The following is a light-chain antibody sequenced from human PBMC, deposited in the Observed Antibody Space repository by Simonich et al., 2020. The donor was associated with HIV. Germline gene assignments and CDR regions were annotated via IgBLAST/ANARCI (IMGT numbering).Light chain of an antibody. CDR2: GAS. V-gene: IGKV3-15*01. CDR1: QSVSSN. J-gene: IGKJ2*01. Sequence: EIVMTQSPATLSVSPGERATLSCRASQSVSSNLALYQQKPGQAPRLLIYGASTRATGIPARFSGSGSGTEFTLTISGMQSEDFVVYYCQQYNNWLYTFGQGTKLEIK. CDR3: QQYNNWLYT.